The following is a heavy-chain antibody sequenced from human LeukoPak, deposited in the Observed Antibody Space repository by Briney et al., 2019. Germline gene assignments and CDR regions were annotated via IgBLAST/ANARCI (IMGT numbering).Heavy chain of an antibody. D-gene: IGHD6-13*01. Sequence: SETLSLTCTVSGGSISSSSYYWGWIRQPPGNGLEWIGSIYYSGSTYYNPSLKSRVTISVDTSKNQFSLKLSSVTAADTAVYYCGVVQLAHFDYWGQGTLVTVSS. CDR2: IYYSGST. CDR1: GGSISSSSYY. V-gene: IGHV4-39*01. J-gene: IGHJ4*02. CDR3: GVVQLAHFDY.